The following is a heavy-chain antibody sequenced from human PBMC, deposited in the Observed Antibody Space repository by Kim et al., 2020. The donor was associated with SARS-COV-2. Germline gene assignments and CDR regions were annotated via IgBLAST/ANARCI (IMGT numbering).Heavy chain of an antibody. V-gene: IGHV3-33*01. CDR1: GFTFSTYA. CDR3: ARDLRYCSSTSCKAPGDV. CDR2: IWYDGSNK. J-gene: IGHJ6*01. D-gene: IGHD2-2*01. Sequence: GSLRLSCAASGFTFSTYAMHWVRQAPGKGLEWVAVIWYDGSNKFYADSVKGRFTISRDNSKNTLYLQMNSLRAEDTAVYYCARDLRYCSSTSCKAPGDV.